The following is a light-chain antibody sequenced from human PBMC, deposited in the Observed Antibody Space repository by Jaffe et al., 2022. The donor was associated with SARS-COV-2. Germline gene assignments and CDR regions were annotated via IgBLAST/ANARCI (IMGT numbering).Light chain of an antibody. CDR3: QQANSFPLT. CDR2: DAS. J-gene: IGKJ5*01. Sequence: DIQMTQSPSSVSASVGDRVTITCRASQGISSFLVWYQQKSGKAPKLLIYDASTLHSGVPSRFSGSGYGTDFTLTINSLQPEDFATYYCQQANSFPLTFGQGTRLEI. CDR1: QGISSF. V-gene: IGKV1D-12*01.